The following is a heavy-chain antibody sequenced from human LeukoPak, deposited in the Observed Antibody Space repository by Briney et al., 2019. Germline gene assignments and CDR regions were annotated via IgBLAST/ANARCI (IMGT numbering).Heavy chain of an antibody. CDR1: GFTFSSYS. CDR2: ITPSSGFT. CDR3: ASRTGGYFDY. J-gene: IGHJ4*02. D-gene: IGHD1-14*01. Sequence: GGSLRLSCAASGFTFSSYSMNWVRQAPGKGLEWVSIITPSSGFTYYADAVKGRFTISRDNSKNILYLQMNTLRADDTAVYYCASRTGGYFDYWGQGTLVTVSS. V-gene: IGHV3-23*01.